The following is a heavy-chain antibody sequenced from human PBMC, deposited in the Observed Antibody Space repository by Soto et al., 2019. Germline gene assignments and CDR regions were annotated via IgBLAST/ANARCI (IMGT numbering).Heavy chain of an antibody. D-gene: IGHD3-22*01. V-gene: IGHV3-30-3*01. Sequence: GGSLSLSCAASGFTFSSYAMHWVRQAPGKGLEWVAVISYDGSNKYYADSVKGRFTISRDNSKNTLYLQMNSLRAEDTAVYYCARDAPRADYYDSSGYYYDGGFDYWGQGTLVTVSS. CDR3: ARDAPRADYYDSSGYYYDGGFDY. CDR1: GFTFSSYA. J-gene: IGHJ4*02. CDR2: ISYDGSNK.